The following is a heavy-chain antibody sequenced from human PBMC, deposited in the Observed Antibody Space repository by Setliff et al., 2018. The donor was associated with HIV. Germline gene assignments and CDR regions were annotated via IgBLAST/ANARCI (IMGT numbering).Heavy chain of an antibody. CDR2: IGGLGSNSKT. V-gene: IGHV3-23*01. CDR1: GFTFSTYA. J-gene: IGHJ4*02. CDR3: ARRYYPDSSGYYFDS. Sequence: GGSLRLSCEVSGFTFSTYAMAWVRQAPGKGLEWVSTIGGLGSNSKTDYADSVKGRFAISRDNSKNVLYVQMDSLRAEDTAVYYCARRYYPDSSGYYFDSWGQGTLVTVSS. D-gene: IGHD3-22*01.